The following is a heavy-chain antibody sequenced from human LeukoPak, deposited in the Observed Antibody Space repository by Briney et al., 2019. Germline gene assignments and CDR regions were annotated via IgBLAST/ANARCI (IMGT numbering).Heavy chain of an antibody. CDR3: ARGERYSSSSEYGMDV. J-gene: IGHJ6*02. CDR2: IYPGDSDS. Sequence: GESLKISCKGSGYSFTGYWIGWVRQMPGKGLEWMGIIYPGDSDSRYSPSFQGQVTMSADKSISTVYLQWSSLKASDTAMYYCARGERYSSSSEYGMDVWGQGTTVTVSS. V-gene: IGHV5-51*01. CDR1: GYSFTGYW. D-gene: IGHD6-6*01.